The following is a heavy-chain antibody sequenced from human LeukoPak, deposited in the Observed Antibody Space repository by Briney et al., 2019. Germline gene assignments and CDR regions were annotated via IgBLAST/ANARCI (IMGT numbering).Heavy chain of an antibody. CDR3: ARASVGPTIAYYMDV. V-gene: IGHV1-2*06. CDR1: GYTFTGYY. CDR2: INPNSGGT. Sequence: ASVKVSCKASGYTFTGYYMHWVRQAPGQGLEWMGRINPNSGGTNYAQKFQGRITMTRDTSISTAYMEPSRLRSDDTAVYYCARASVGPTIAYYMDVWGKGTPVTGSS. D-gene: IGHD1-26*01. J-gene: IGHJ6*03.